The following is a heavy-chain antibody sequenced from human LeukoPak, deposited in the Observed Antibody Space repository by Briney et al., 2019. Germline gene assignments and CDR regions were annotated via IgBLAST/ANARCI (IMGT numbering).Heavy chain of an antibody. D-gene: IGHD1-1*01. Sequence: PGGSLRLSCAASGLKFRNYGMHWVRQAPGKGLEWVAVISYDGSNKYYADSMKGRFTISRDNSKNTLYLQMNSLRAEDTAVYYCANHPNDAIAGWGQGTLVTVSS. J-gene: IGHJ4*02. CDR1: GLKFRNYG. CDR2: ISYDGSNK. CDR3: ANHPNDAIAG. V-gene: IGHV3-30*18.